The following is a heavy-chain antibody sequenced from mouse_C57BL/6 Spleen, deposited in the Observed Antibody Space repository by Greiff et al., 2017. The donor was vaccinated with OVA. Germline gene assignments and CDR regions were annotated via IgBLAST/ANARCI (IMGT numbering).Heavy chain of an antibody. V-gene: IGHV5-17*01. D-gene: IGHD1-1*01. CDR3: ARGDYYGSPY. J-gene: IGHJ2*01. CDR1: GFTFSDYG. CDR2: ISSGSSTI. Sequence: EVKLVESGGGLVKPGGSLKLSCAASGFTFSDYGMHWVRQAPEKGLEWVAYISSGSSTIYYADTVKGRLTISRDNAKNTLFLQMTSLRSEDTAMYYCARGDYYGSPYWGQGTTLTVSS.